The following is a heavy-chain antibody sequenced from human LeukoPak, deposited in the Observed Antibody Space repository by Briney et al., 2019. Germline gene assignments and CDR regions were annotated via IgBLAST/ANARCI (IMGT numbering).Heavy chain of an antibody. CDR1: GYTFTSYY. J-gene: IGHJ4*02. Sequence: ASVTVSCKASGYTFTSYYMHWVRQAPGQGLEWMGIINPSGGSTSYAQKFQGRVTMTRDTSTSTVYMELSSLRSEDMAVYYCARGGRGLWDYGSGIRRRFDYWGQGTLVTVSS. CDR3: ARGGRGLWDYGSGIRRRFDY. V-gene: IGHV1-46*01. D-gene: IGHD3-10*01. CDR2: INPSGGST.